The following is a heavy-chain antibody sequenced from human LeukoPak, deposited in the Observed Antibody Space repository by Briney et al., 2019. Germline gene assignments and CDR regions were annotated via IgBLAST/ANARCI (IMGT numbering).Heavy chain of an antibody. Sequence: SETPSLTCTVSGGSISSYYWSWIRQPPGKGLEWIGYIYTSGSTNYNPSLKSRVTISVDTSKNQFSLKLSSVTAADTAVYYCARHGGSFLLDYWGQGTLVTVSS. CDR2: IYTSGST. J-gene: IGHJ4*02. CDR3: ARHGGSFLLDY. CDR1: GGSISSYY. V-gene: IGHV4-4*09. D-gene: IGHD1-26*01.